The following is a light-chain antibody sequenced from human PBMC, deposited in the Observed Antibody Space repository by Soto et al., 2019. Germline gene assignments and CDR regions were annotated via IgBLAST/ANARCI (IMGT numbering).Light chain of an antibody. J-gene: IGKJ4*01. CDR1: QSVSSY. CDR2: DAS. V-gene: IGKV3-11*01. Sequence: EIVLTKSPATLSLSPGERATLSCRASQSVSSYLAWYQQKPGQAPSLLIYDASNRATGIPARFSGSGSGTDFTITISSLEPDDCAVYYCQQRRDWPSSFGGGPKGQIK. CDR3: QQRRDWPSS.